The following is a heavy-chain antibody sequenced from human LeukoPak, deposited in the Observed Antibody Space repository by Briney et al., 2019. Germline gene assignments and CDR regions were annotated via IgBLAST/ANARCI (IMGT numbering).Heavy chain of an antibody. CDR3: ARVRGTYYYDSSGPSPYYFDY. Sequence: PPETLSLTCAVHGGSFSGYYWSWIRQPPGKGLEWIGEINHSGSTNYNPSLKSRVTISVDTSKNQFSLKLSSVTAADTAVYYCARVRGTYYYDSSGPSPYYFDYWGQGTLVTVSS. J-gene: IGHJ4*02. V-gene: IGHV4-34*01. CDR1: GGSFSGYY. CDR2: INHSGST. D-gene: IGHD3-22*01.